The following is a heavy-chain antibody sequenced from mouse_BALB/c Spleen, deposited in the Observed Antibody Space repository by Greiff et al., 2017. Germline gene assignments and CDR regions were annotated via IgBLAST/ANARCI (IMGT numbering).Heavy chain of an antibody. Sequence: EVQRVESGGGLVQPGGSLKLSCAASGFTFSSYTMSWVRQTPEKMLEWVAYISSGSSTIYYADTVKGRFTISRDNPKNTLFLQMTSLRSEDTAMYYCARSDGNYAMDYWGQGTSVTVSS. J-gene: IGHJ4*01. D-gene: IGHD2-1*01. CDR1: GFTFSSYT. CDR2: ISSGSSTI. V-gene: IGHV5-17*02. CDR3: ARSDGNYAMDY.